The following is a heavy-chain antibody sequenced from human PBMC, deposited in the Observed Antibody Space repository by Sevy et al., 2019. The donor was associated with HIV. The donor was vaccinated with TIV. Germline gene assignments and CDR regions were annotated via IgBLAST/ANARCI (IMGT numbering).Heavy chain of an antibody. Sequence: TLSLTCTVSGGSISSYYWSWIRQPPGKGLEWIGYIYYSGSTNYNPSLKSRVTISVDTSKNQFSLKLSSVTAADTAGYYCAREAPLDYYDSSGYFDYWGQGTLVTVSS. V-gene: IGHV4-59*01. D-gene: IGHD3-22*01. CDR3: AREAPLDYYDSSGYFDY. CDR2: IYYSGST. J-gene: IGHJ4*02. CDR1: GGSISSYY.